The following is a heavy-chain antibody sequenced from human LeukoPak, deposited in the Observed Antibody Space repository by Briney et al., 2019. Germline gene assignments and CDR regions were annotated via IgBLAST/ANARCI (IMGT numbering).Heavy chain of an antibody. CDR1: GFTFTNYA. D-gene: IGHD6-25*01. CDR3: AKDLAAAVPDP. V-gene: IGHV3-23*01. Sequence: GGSLRLSCAASGFTFTNYALTWVRQVPGKGLEWVSSISGSGGSTYYADSVKGRFTISRDNSKNTLYLQMNSLRAEDTAVYYCAKDLAAAVPDPWGQGTLVTVSS. J-gene: IGHJ5*02. CDR2: ISGSGGST.